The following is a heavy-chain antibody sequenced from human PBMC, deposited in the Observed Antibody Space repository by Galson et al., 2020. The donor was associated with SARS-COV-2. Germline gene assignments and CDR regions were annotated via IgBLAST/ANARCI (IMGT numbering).Heavy chain of an antibody. D-gene: IGHD4-17*01. CDR2: ISHSGGT. V-gene: IGHV4-30-2*01. Sequence: PSETLSLTCAVSGTSISSGSYSWNWIRQPPGKGLEWIRYISHSGGTYYNPSLKSRVTISGDRSKNQFSLSLSSVTAADTAVYYCARLHYGEYAPEAFDIWGPGTRVTVAS. CDR1: GTSISSGSYS. CDR3: ARLHYGEYAPEAFDI. J-gene: IGHJ3*02.